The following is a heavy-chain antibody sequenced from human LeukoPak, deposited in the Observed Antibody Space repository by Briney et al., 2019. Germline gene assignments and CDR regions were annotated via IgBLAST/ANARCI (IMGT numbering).Heavy chain of an antibody. Sequence: PGGSLRLSCAMSGLKFSSYGIHWDRQAPGKGLEWVAFIRYDGNKKDYADSVKGRFTISRDNAKNSLYLQMNSLRAEDMALYYCAKGSRQQLVLNWFDPWGQGTLVTVSS. CDR1: GLKFSSYG. V-gene: IGHV3-30*02. CDR2: IRYDGNKK. D-gene: IGHD6-13*01. J-gene: IGHJ5*02. CDR3: AKGSRQQLVLNWFDP.